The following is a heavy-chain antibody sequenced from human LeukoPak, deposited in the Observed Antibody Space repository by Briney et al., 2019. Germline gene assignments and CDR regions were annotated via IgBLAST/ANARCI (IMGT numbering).Heavy chain of an antibody. V-gene: IGHV3-48*01. CDR2: ISTGSTTI. Sequence: GGSLRLSCAPPGFTFSTYSMNWVRQAPGKGLEWGSYISTGSTTIYYADSVKGRFTISRDNAKTSLYLQMNSLSAADTAVYYCARGSGSYPLPFDYWGQGTLVTVSS. CDR1: GFTFSTYS. CDR3: ARGSGSYPLPFDY. J-gene: IGHJ4*02. D-gene: IGHD1-26*01.